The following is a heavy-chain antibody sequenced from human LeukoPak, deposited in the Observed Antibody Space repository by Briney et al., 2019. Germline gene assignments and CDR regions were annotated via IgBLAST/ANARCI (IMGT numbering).Heavy chain of an antibody. CDR2: IYYSGSN. J-gene: IGHJ3*02. Sequence: PSETLSLTCTVSGGSISSYYWSWIRQPPGRGLEWIGYIYYSGSNNYNPSLKSRVTISVDTSKNQFSLKLSSVTAADTAGYYCARVARYYDILTGSNDAFDIWGQGTMVTVSS. CDR3: ARVARYYDILTGSNDAFDI. V-gene: IGHV4-59*01. D-gene: IGHD3-9*01. CDR1: GGSISSYY.